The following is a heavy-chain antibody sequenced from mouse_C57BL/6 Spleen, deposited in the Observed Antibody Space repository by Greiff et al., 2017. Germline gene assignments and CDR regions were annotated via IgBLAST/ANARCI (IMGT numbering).Heavy chain of an antibody. CDR1: GYTFTSYW. D-gene: IGHD3-3*01. Sequence: QVQLKESGAELVMPGASVKLSCKASGYTFTSYWMHWVKQRPGQGLEWIGEIDPSDSYTNYNQKFKGKSTLTVDKSSSTAYMQLSSLTSEDSAVYYCARSGLGYFDYWGQGTTLTVSS. CDR2: IDPSDSYT. J-gene: IGHJ2*01. V-gene: IGHV1-69*01. CDR3: ARSGLGYFDY.